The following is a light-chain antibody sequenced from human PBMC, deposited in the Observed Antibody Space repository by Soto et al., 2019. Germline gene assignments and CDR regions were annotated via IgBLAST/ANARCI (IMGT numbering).Light chain of an antibody. V-gene: IGLV1-40*01. CDR2: GNS. Sequence: QSVLTQPPSVSGAPGQRVTISCTGGSSNIGAGYDVHWYQQFPGTAPKLLIYGNSNRPSGVPDRFSGSKSGTSASLAITGLQAEDEADYYCQSYDSSLSGVFGSGTKLTVL. CDR1: SSNIGAGYD. J-gene: IGLJ1*01. CDR3: QSYDSSLSGV.